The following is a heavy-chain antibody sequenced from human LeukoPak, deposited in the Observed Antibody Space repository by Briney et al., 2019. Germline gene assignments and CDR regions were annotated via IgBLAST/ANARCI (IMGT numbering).Heavy chain of an antibody. D-gene: IGHD2-2*02. CDR1: GGSFSGYY. J-gene: IGHJ6*02. V-gene: IGHV4-34*01. CDR2: INHSGST. Sequence: PSETLSLTCAVYGGSFSGYYWSWIRQPPGKGLEWIGEINHSGSTNYNPSLKSRVTISVDTSKNQFSLKLSSVTAADTAVYYCAREAVVVPTAISVPGLYGMDVWGQGTTVTVSS. CDR3: AREAVVVPTAISVPGLYGMDV.